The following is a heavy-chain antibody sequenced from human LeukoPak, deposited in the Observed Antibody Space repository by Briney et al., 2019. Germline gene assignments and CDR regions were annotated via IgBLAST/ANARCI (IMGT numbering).Heavy chain of an antibody. Sequence: GRSLRLSCAASGFTFSSYGMHWVRQAPGKGLEWVAVISYDGSKKYYADSVKGRFTISRDNSKNTLYLQMNSLRAEDTAVYYCAREGQYYYDSSGYSDYYNGLDVWGQGTTVTVSS. J-gene: IGHJ6*02. CDR1: GFTFSSYG. D-gene: IGHD3-22*01. CDR2: ISYDGSKK. CDR3: AREGQYYYDSSGYSDYYNGLDV. V-gene: IGHV3-30-3*01.